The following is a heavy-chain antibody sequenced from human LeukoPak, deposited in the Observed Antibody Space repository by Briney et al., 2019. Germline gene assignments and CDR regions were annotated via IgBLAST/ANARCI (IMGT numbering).Heavy chain of an antibody. V-gene: IGHV3-9*01. J-gene: IGHJ4*02. CDR1: GFTFSSYA. CDR3: AKFSGSGWSEPDY. CDR2: ISWNSGSI. D-gene: IGHD6-19*01. Sequence: GGSLRLSCAASGFTFSSYAMHWVRQAPGKGLEWVSGISWNSGSIGYADSVKGRFTISRDNAKNSLYLQMNSLRAEDTALYYCAKFSGSGWSEPDYWGQGTLVTVSS.